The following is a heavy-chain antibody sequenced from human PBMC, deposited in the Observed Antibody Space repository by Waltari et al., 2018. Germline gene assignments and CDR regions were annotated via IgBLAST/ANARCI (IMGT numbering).Heavy chain of an antibody. V-gene: IGHV3-7*01. Sequence: EVQLVESGGGLAHPGGSLTLSCVGSGFTLRNYWMTWVRQAPGKGLGWVATMNKDGSERYYVDSGRGRFIISKDDAKNSLSLEMNILAVEDTAIYYCARDSPDKHWKFFGNDHWGQGTLVNVSP. J-gene: IGHJ4*02. CDR1: GFTLRNYW. CDR3: ARDSPDKHWKFFGNDH. D-gene: IGHD1-1*01. CDR2: MNKDGSER.